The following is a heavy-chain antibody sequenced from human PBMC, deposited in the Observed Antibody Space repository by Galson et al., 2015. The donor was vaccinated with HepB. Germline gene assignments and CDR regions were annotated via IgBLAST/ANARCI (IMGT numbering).Heavy chain of an antibody. Sequence: PALVKPTQTLTLTCTFSGFSLSTSGMCVSWIRQPPGKALEWLARIDWDDDKYYSTSLKTRLTISKDTSKNQVVLTMTNMDPVDTATYYCARMANYYDSSGYEPNFDYWGQGTLVTVSS. CDR1: GFSLSTSGMC. J-gene: IGHJ4*02. D-gene: IGHD3-22*01. CDR2: IDWDDDK. V-gene: IGHV2-70*11. CDR3: ARMANYYDSSGYEPNFDY.